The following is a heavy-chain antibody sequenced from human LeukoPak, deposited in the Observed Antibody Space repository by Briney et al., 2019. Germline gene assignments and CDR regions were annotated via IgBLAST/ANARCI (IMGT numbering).Heavy chain of an antibody. CDR1: GYSFVTYG. J-gene: IGHJ4*02. V-gene: IGHV5-51*01. D-gene: IGHD2-2*01. CDR2: IYPGDSET. Sequence: GESLKISCQTSGYSFVTYGIAWARQMPGKGLEWLGIIYPGDSETRYSPSFQGQVTISADKSITTAFLQWSSLKASDTAMYYCARSHCSRTSCSRYYFDLWGQGTLVTVSS. CDR3: ARSHCSRTSCSRYYFDL.